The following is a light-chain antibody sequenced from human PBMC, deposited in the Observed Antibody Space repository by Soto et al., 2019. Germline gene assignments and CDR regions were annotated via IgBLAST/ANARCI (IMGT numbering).Light chain of an antibody. CDR3: CSYAGSYSYV. CDR2: DVT. CDR1: SSDVNDYNY. Sequence: QSALTQPRSVSGSPGQSVTISCTGTSSDVNDYNYVSWYQQHPGKAPKLIIYDVTKRPSGVPDRFSGSKSGNTASLTISGLQAEDEADYYCCSYAGSYSYVFGTGTKVTVL. J-gene: IGLJ1*01. V-gene: IGLV2-11*01.